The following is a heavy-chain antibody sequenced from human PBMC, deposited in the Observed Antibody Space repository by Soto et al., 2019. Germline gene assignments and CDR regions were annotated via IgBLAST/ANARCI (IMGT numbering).Heavy chain of an antibody. Sequence: EVQLLESGGGLVQPGGSLRLSCAASGFTFSNYVMNWVRQAPGQGLEWVSTISYSADKTFYADSVKGRFTISRDNSRDTLFLKMNSLRADDAAVYYCARRARTATTNWGAFDIWGQGTMVTVSS. J-gene: IGHJ3*02. CDR2: ISYSADKT. CDR1: GFTFSNYV. D-gene: IGHD1-7*01. CDR3: ARRARTATTNWGAFDI. V-gene: IGHV3-23*01.